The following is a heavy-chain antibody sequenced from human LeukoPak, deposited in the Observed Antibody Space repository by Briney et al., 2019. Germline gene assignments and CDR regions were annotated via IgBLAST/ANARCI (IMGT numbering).Heavy chain of an antibody. CDR3: ARDGGTVTTGRRFDY. Sequence: GRSLRLSCAASGFTFSSYAMHWDRQAPGKGLEWVAVISYDGSNKYYADSVKGRFTISRDNSKNTLYLQMNSLRAEDTAVYYCARDGGTVTTGRRFDYWGQGTLVTVSS. CDR1: GFTFSSYA. J-gene: IGHJ4*02. V-gene: IGHV3-30*01. CDR2: ISYDGSNK. D-gene: IGHD4-17*01.